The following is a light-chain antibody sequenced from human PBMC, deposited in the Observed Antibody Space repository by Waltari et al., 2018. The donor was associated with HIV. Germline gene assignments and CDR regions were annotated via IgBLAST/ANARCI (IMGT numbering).Light chain of an antibody. CDR1: QSVSTN. Sequence: EIVMTQSPATLSVSPGERATLSCRASQSVSTNLAWYQQITGQAPRLLIYGSSTRASDIPVRFSGSVSGTEFTLTISSLQSEDFAVYYCQQYNNWRRTFGGGTKVEIK. CDR2: GSS. J-gene: IGKJ4*01. V-gene: IGKV3-15*01. CDR3: QQYNNWRRT.